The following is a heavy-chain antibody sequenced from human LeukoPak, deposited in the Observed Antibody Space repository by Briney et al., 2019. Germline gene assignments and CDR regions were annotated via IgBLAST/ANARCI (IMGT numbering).Heavy chain of an antibody. CDR3: ARNILGYNWNDESGDYFDY. Sequence: SETLSLTCTVSGGSISSGSYYWSWIRQPAGKGLEWIGRIYTSGSTNYNPSLKSRVTISVDTSKNQFSLKLSSVTAADTAVYYCARNILGYNWNDESGDYFDYWGQGTLVTVSS. V-gene: IGHV4-61*02. D-gene: IGHD1-20*01. J-gene: IGHJ4*02. CDR1: GGSISSGSYY. CDR2: IYTSGST.